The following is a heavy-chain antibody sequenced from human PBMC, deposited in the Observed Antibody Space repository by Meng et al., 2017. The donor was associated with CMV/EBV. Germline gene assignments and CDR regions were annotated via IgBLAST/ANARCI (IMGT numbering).Heavy chain of an antibody. CDR3: ARGKTPCWSGGLYYRVFDP. D-gene: IGHD2-15*01. CDR2: IKQDGSEK. J-gene: IGHJ5*02. Sequence: GESLKISCAASGFTFSSYWMSWVRQAPGKGLEWVANIKQDGSEKYYVDSVKGRFTISRDNAKNSLYLQMNSLRAEDTAVYYCARGKTPCWSGGLYYRVFDPWGQGMWSPSPQ. CDR1: GFTFSSYW. V-gene: IGHV3-7*01.